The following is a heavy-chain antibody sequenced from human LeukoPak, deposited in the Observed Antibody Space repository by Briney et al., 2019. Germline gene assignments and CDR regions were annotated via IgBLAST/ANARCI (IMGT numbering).Heavy chain of an antibody. J-gene: IGHJ5*02. Sequence: AAVRVSSKESGDTFTVNYMHCVRQAPGEGGEWGGWINPNGGGPNYAQKFQGRVTMPRDTPISPAYMELSRLRSDDTAVYYCAREAREYYYDSSVFLNWFDPCGQGTLVTVSS. CDR2: INPNGGGP. CDR1: GDTFTVNY. D-gene: IGHD3-22*01. CDR3: AREAREYYYDSSVFLNWFDP. V-gene: IGHV1-2*02.